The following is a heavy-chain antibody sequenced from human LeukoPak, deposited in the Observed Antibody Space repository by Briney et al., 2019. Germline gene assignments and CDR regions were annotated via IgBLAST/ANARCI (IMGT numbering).Heavy chain of an antibody. J-gene: IGHJ4*02. CDR1: GFTFSSYA. CDR3: AKTWSGTNHYFNY. V-gene: IGHV3-23*01. CDR2: ISGSGGST. D-gene: IGHD1-1*01. Sequence: GGALTLSCAASGFTFSSYAMSWVRQAPGKGLEWVSIISGSGGSTYYADSVKGRFTISRDNSKNTLYLQMNSLRAGDTAVYYCAKTWSGTNHYFNYWGQGTLVTVSS.